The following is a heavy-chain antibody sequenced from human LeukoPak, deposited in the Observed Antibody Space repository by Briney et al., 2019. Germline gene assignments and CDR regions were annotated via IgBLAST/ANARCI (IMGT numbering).Heavy chain of an antibody. CDR1: GGSISSYY. V-gene: IGHV4-59*01. CDR2: IYYSGST. J-gene: IGHJ5*02. CDR3: ARAVAGTNWFDP. Sequence: SETLFLTCTVSGGSISSYYWSWIRQPPGKGLEWIGYIYYSGSTNYNPSLKSRVTISVDTSKNQFSLKLSSVTAADTAVYYCARAVAGTNWFDPWGQGTLVTVSS. D-gene: IGHD6-19*01.